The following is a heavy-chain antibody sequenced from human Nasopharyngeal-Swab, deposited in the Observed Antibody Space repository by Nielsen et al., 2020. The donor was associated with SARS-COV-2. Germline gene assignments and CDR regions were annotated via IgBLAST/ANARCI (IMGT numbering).Heavy chain of an antibody. J-gene: IGHJ4*02. CDR3: AKPHLRYYDWLLFDY. CDR2: ISGSGDNT. Sequence: GESLKISCAGSAFTFSHYAMSWVRQAPGKGLEWVSAISGSGDNTYYADSVKGRFTISRDNPKNTLYLQMNSLRAEDTAVYHCAKPHLRYYDWLLFDYWGQGTLVTVSS. D-gene: IGHD3-9*01. V-gene: IGHV3-23*01. CDR1: AFTFSHYA.